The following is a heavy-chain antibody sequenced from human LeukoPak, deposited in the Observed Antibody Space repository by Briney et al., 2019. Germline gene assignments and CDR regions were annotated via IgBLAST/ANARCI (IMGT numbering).Heavy chain of an antibody. CDR2: TYYRSKWYN. V-gene: IGHV6-1*01. D-gene: IGHD2-2*01. CDR3: ARGYARICPGGFDI. Sequence: SQTLSLTCVISGDSVSSNSAAWHWIRQSPSRGLEWLGRTYYRSKWYNDYAVSVNGRITINPDKSKNQFTLQLNSVAPEDTAMSYCARGYARICPGGFDIWGQGTMVTVSS. J-gene: IGHJ3*02. CDR1: GDSVSSNSAA.